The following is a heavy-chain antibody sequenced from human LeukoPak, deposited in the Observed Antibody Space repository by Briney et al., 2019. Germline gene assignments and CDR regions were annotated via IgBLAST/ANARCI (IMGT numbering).Heavy chain of an antibody. D-gene: IGHD3-16*01. V-gene: IGHV1-2*02. CDR1: GGTFSSYA. Sequence: ASVKVSCKASGGTFSSYAISWVRHAPGQGLEWMGWIIPNSGGTNYAQKFQGRVTMTRDTSISTAYMEVSRLRSDDTAVYYCAISPGVMITFGGAPATDYFDYWGQGTLVTVSS. J-gene: IGHJ4*02. CDR2: IIPNSGGT. CDR3: AISPGVMITFGGAPATDYFDY.